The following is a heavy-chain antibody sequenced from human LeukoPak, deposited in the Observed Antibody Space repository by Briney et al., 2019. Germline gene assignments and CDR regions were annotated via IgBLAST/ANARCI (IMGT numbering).Heavy chain of an antibody. Sequence: SQTLSLTCTVSGGSITSAGYYWSWIRQPPGRGLEWVGYIYGSGTTYYNLSLKSRVTISEDTSRNQFSLKLSSVTAADTAVYYCARLTGTSYLDYWGQGALVTVSS. D-gene: IGHD2-2*01. V-gene: IGHV4-31*03. CDR2: IYGSGTT. J-gene: IGHJ4*02. CDR3: ARLTGTSYLDY. CDR1: GGSITSAGYY.